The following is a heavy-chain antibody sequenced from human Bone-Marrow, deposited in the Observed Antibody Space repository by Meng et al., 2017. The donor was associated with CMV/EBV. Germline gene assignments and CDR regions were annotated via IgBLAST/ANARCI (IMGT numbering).Heavy chain of an antibody. CDR3: AAVRDPYCSSTSCYEYYFDY. D-gene: IGHD2-2*01. CDR2: IVVGSGNT. Sequence: VKVSFKASGFTFTSSAVQWVRQARGQRLEWIGWIVVGSGNTNYAQKFQERVTITRDMSTSTAYMELSSLRSEDTAVYYCAAVRDPYCSSTSCYEYYFDYWGQGTLVTVSS. CDR1: GFTFTSSA. J-gene: IGHJ4*02. V-gene: IGHV1-58*01.